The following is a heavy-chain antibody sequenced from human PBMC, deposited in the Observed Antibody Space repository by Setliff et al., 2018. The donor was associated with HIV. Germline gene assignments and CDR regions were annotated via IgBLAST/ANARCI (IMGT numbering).Heavy chain of an antibody. V-gene: IGHV4-34*01. J-gene: IGHJ5*01. CDR3: AGGFPKYNFRLFDS. Sequence: PSETLSLTCAVYGRSLSIYFWTWIRQSPGKGLEWIGEIDHGGSPTYNPSFKSRVSISLDTANKQFSLTLSSLTAADSALYFCAGGFPKYNFRLFDSWGQGTLVTVSS. CDR2: IDHGGSP. D-gene: IGHD1-1*01. CDR1: GRSLSIYF.